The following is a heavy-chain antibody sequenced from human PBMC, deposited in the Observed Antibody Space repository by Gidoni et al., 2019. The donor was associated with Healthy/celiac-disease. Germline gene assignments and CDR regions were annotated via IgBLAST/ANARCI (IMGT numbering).Heavy chain of an antibody. Sequence: QVQLQESGPGLVKPSETLSLTCTVSGGSTSSYYWSWIRQPPGKGLEWIGYIYYSGSTNYNPSLKSRVTISVDTSKNQFSLKLSSVTAADTAVYYCARGSRYFDGYFDYWGQGTLVTVSS. D-gene: IGHD3-9*01. CDR2: IYYSGST. CDR1: GGSTSSYY. CDR3: ARGSRYFDGYFDY. J-gene: IGHJ4*02. V-gene: IGHV4-59*01.